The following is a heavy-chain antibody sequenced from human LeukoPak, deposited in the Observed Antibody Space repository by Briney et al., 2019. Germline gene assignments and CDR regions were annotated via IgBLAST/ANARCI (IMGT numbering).Heavy chain of an antibody. Sequence: SQTLSLTCIVSGGSISSGDYYWSWIRQPPGKGLEWLGNIYYSGSTHYNPSLKSRVAISVDTSKNQFSLKLSSVTAADTAVYYCARDGYVAKLGGSAFDYWGQGTLVTVSS. CDR3: ARDGYVAKLGGSAFDY. CDR1: GGSISSGDYY. V-gene: IGHV4-30-4*01. D-gene: IGHD3-9*01. J-gene: IGHJ4*02. CDR2: IYYSGST.